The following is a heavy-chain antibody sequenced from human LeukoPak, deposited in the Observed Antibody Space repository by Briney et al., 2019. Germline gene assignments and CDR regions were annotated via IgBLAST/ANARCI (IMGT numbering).Heavy chain of an antibody. J-gene: IGHJ6*02. CDR3: ARANVRWLVLMGDQRRSYGMDV. CDR2: MNPNRGKT. V-gene: IGHV1-8*02. Sequence: GASVKVSCKASGYTFTSYDINWVRQATGQGPKWLGWMNPNRGKTGYAQKFQGRVTMTRNTSISTVYMELSSLRSEDTAVYYCARANVRWLVLMGDQRRSYGMDVWGQGTTVTVSS. D-gene: IGHD2-8*01. CDR1: GYTFTSYD.